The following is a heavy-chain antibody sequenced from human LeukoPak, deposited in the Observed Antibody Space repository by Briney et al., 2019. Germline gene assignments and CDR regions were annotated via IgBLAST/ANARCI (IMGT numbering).Heavy chain of an antibody. D-gene: IGHD3-3*01. Sequence: GGSLRLSCTASGFTFGDYAMSWFRQAPGKGLEWVGFIRSKAYGGTTEYAASVKGRFTISRDDSKSIAYLQMNSLKTEDTAVYYCTRDDFWSGYYPPRDYWGQGTLVTVPS. CDR3: TRDDFWSGYYPPRDY. V-gene: IGHV3-49*03. J-gene: IGHJ4*02. CDR2: IRSKAYGGTT. CDR1: GFTFGDYA.